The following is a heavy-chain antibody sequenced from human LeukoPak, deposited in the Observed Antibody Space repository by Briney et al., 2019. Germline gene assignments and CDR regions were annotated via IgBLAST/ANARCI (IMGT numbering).Heavy chain of an antibody. V-gene: IGHV3-7*01. J-gene: IGHJ3*02. Sequence: GGSLRLSCAASGFTFSSYWMSWLRQAPGKGLEWVANIKQDGSEKYYVDSVKGRFTIPRDNAKNSLYLQMNSLRAEDTAVYYCARDGLFPAFDAFDIWGQGTMVTVSS. CDR2: IKQDGSEK. CDR1: GFTFSSYW. CDR3: ARDGLFPAFDAFDI. D-gene: IGHD2-21*01.